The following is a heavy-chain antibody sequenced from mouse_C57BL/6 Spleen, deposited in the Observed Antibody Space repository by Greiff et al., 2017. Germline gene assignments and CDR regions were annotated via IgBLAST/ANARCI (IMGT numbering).Heavy chain of an antibody. V-gene: IGHV5-6*01. CDR2: ISSGGSYT. J-gene: IGHJ4*01. CDR1: GFTFSSYG. D-gene: IGHD2-4*01. Sequence: VQLKESGGDLVKPGGSLKLSCAASGFTFSSYGMSWVRQTPDKRLEWVATISSGGSYTYYPDSVKGRFTISRDNAKNTLYLQMSSRKSEDTAMYYCARHSDYFYAMDYWGQGTSVTVSS. CDR3: ARHSDYFYAMDY.